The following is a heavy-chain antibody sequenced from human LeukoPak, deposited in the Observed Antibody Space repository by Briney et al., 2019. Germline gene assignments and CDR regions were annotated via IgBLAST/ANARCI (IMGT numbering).Heavy chain of an antibody. J-gene: IGHJ2*01. CDR2: IYTSGST. Sequence: SETLSLTCTVSGCSISSGGYYWSWIRQHPGKGLEWIGRIYTSGSTNYNPSLKSRFTMTVDTAKNQCSLKLSSVTAADPAVYYCARDIGARPWWYLDLWGRGTLVTVSS. V-gene: IGHV4-61*02. CDR3: ARDIGARPWWYLDL. D-gene: IGHD6-6*01. CDR1: GCSISSGGYY.